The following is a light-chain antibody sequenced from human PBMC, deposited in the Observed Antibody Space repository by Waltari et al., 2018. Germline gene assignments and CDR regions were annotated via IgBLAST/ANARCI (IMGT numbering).Light chain of an antibody. J-gene: IGKJ4*01. CDR1: QSIATD. V-gene: IGKV3D-15*01. CDR2: HAS. Sequence: EVVMTQSPATLSVSPGESATLPCRASQSIATDLAWYQHKPGQAPRLLIYHASTRATAIPTRFRGSGSGTDFTLTISGLQSEDSAVYYCQQYNRWPPLTFGGGTKVEI. CDR3: QQYNRWPPLT.